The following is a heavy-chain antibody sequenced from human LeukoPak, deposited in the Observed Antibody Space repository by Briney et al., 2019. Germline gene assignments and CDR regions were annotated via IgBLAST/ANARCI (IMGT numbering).Heavy chain of an antibody. CDR3: ARSPNSYGSLFDY. Sequence: GRSLRLSCAASGFAFSSYVMHWVRQAPGKGLEWVAVISYDGSNKYYADSVKGRFTISRDNSKNTLYLQMNSLRAEDTAVYYCARSPNSYGSLFDYWGQGTLVTVSS. CDR1: GFAFSSYV. D-gene: IGHD5-18*01. CDR2: ISYDGSNK. J-gene: IGHJ4*02. V-gene: IGHV3-30*19.